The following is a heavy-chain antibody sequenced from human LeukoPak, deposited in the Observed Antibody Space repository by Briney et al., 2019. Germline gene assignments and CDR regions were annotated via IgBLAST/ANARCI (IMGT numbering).Heavy chain of an antibody. D-gene: IGHD2-2*01. CDR1: GFIFSSYV. CDR2: ISGSGGST. Sequence: GGSLRLSCAASGFIFSSYVMSWVRQAPGKGLEWVSAISGSGGSTYFADSVKGRFTISRDNSKNTLYLQMNSLSAEDTAIYYCARGLGSSTSRHTFDIWGQGTMVTVSS. V-gene: IGHV3-23*01. CDR3: ARGLGSSTSRHTFDI. J-gene: IGHJ3*02.